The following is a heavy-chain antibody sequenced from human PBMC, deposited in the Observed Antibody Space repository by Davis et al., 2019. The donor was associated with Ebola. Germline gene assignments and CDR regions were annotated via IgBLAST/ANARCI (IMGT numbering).Heavy chain of an antibody. J-gene: IGHJ4*02. Sequence: GESLKISCAASGFTFSSYGMHWVRQAPGRGLEWVAVISYDGSNKYYADSVKGRFTISRDNSKNTLYLQMNSLRAEDTAVYYCARNYGDYWVDYWGQGTLVTVSS. CDR1: GFTFSSYG. CDR3: ARNYGDYWVDY. D-gene: IGHD4-17*01. V-gene: IGHV3-30*03. CDR2: ISYDGSNK.